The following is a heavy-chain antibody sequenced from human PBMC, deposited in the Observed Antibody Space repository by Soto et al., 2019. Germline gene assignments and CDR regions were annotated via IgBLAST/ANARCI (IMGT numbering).Heavy chain of an antibody. J-gene: IGHJ6*02. D-gene: IGHD2-2*01. CDR1: GYTFTSYG. V-gene: IGHV1-18*01. CDR2: VSAYNGNT. Sequence: GASGKVSCKASGYTFTSYGISWVRPAPGQGLEWVGWVSAYNGNTNYAQKLQGRVTMTTDTSTSTAYMELRSLRSDDTAVYYRPREIVVVPAAEYRSSAGPDYGMDVWGQGTTVTVSS. CDR3: PREIVVVPAAEYRSSAGPDYGMDV.